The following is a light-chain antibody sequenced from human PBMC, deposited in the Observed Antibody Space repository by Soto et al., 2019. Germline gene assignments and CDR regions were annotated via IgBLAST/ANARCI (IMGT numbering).Light chain of an antibody. J-gene: IGLJ3*02. CDR3: AAWDDGLNGSWV. CDR1: SSNIGSHT. Sequence: QSVLTQPPSTSGTPGQRVTISCSGSSSNIGSHTVSWYHQLPGTAPKLLMYSNNQRPSGVPDRFSGSKSGTSASLAISGLQSEDEGDYYCAAWDDGLNGSWVFGGGTQLTVL. CDR2: SNN. V-gene: IGLV1-44*01.